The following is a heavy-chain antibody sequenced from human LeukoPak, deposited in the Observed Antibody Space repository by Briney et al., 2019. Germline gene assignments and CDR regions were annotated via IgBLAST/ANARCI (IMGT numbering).Heavy chain of an antibody. D-gene: IGHD6-13*01. CDR1: GASISALY. Sequence: PSETLSLTCAVYGASISALYWGWIRQSPGKGLEWIGYTYYSGRPTYNPSLKSRVTISLDTSKNQFSLRVNSVTAADTAIYYCARHHGHQFSDSWYLRGSFDYWGPGTLVTVSS. J-gene: IGHJ4*02. V-gene: IGHV4-59*08. CDR2: TYYSGRP. CDR3: ARHHGHQFSDSWYLRGSFDY.